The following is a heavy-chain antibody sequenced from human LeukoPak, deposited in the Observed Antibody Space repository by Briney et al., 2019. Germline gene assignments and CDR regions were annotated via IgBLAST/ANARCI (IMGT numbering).Heavy chain of an antibody. Sequence: PGGSLRLSCAASGFTFSSYGMHWVRQAPGKGLEWVAVISYDGSNKYYADSVKGRFTISRDNSKNTLYLQMNSLRAEDTAVYYCAKSFGYSSGWYDYFDYWGQGTLVTVSS. CDR1: GFTFSSYG. D-gene: IGHD6-19*01. CDR2: ISYDGSNK. CDR3: AKSFGYSSGWYDYFDY. J-gene: IGHJ4*02. V-gene: IGHV3-30*18.